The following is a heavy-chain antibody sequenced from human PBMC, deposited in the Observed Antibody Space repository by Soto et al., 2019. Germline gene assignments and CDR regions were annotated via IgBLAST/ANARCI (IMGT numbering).Heavy chain of an antibody. CDR2: IYKSGST. Sequence: QVELQESGPGLVKPSETLSLTCTVSGGSISSYYWAWLRQPAGKGLEWIGRIYKSGSTNYNPSLKSRVTLSIATSKNQFSRRLTSVTAADTAVYYCARLHSGSYSKFDYWGQGTRVTVSS. CDR1: GGSISSYY. J-gene: IGHJ4*02. CDR3: ARLHSGSYSKFDY. V-gene: IGHV4-4*07. D-gene: IGHD1-26*01.